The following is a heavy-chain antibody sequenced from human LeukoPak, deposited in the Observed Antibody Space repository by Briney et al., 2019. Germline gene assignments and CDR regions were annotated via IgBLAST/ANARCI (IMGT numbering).Heavy chain of an antibody. Sequence: GGCLRLSCAPAGLTFSSYSMSSVRHAPGGGLECISYVSGSSTTRDYADAVKGRFTISRDNAKNSVFLQMSSVRVDDTAIYYCATGPRGSPVHLVNWGQGTLVTVSS. CDR3: ATGPRGSPVHLVN. D-gene: IGHD5-12*01. V-gene: IGHV3-48*01. CDR2: VSGSSTTR. CDR1: GLTFSSYS. J-gene: IGHJ4*02.